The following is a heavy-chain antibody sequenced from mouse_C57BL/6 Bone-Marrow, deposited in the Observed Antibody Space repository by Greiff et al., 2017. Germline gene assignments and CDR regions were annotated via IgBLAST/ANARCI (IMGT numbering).Heavy chain of an antibody. CDR1: GFTFSSYG. Sequence: EVKLVESGGDLVKPGGSLKLSCAASGFTFSSYGMSWVRQTPDKRLEWVATISSGGSYTYYPDSVKGRFTISRDNAKNTLYPQMSSLKSEDTAMYYCARQGDYAMDYWGQGTSVTVSS. CDR2: ISSGGSYT. J-gene: IGHJ4*01. CDR3: ARQGDYAMDY. V-gene: IGHV5-6*01.